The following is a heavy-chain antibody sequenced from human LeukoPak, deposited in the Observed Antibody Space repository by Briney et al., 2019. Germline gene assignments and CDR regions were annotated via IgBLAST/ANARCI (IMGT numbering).Heavy chain of an antibody. D-gene: IGHD3-3*01. CDR1: GGTFSSYA. CDR3: ARAYFWSGYYTGTSWFDP. CDR2: IIPIFGTA. Sequence: ASVKASCKASGGTFSSYAISWVRQAPGQGLEWMGGIIPIFGTANYAQKFQGRVTITTDGSTSTAYMELSSLRSEDTAVYYCARAYFWSGYYTGTSWFDPWGQGTLVTVSS. V-gene: IGHV1-69*05. J-gene: IGHJ5*02.